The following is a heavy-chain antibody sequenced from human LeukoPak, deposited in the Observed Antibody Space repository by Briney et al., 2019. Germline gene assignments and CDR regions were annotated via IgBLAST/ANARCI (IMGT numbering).Heavy chain of an antibody. Sequence: GGSLRLSCAASGFTFSSYSMNWVRQAPGKGLEWVSYISSSSSTIYYADSVKGRFTIFRDNAKNSLYLQMNSLRAEDTAVYYCARVMVATAKYGMDVWGQGTTVTVSS. CDR2: ISSSSSTI. CDR3: ARVMVATAKYGMDV. D-gene: IGHD5-12*01. CDR1: GFTFSSYS. V-gene: IGHV3-48*04. J-gene: IGHJ6*02.